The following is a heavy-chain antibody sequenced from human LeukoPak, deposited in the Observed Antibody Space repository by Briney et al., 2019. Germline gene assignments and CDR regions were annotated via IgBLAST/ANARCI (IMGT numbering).Heavy chain of an antibody. J-gene: IGHJ4*02. CDR1: GGSISSYY. V-gene: IGHV4-59*12. CDR2: IYYSGST. CDR3: ARDLMVRGVIIDPFDY. D-gene: IGHD3-10*01. Sequence: SETLSLTCTVSGGSISSYYWSWIRQPPGKGLEWIGYIYYSGSTNYNPSLKSRVTISVDTSKNQFSLKLSSVTAADTAVYYCARDLMVRGVIIDPFDYWGQGTLVTVSS.